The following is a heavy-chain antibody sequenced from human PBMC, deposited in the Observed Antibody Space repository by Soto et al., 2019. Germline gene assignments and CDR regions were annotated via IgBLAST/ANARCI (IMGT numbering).Heavy chain of an antibody. Sequence: EVHLLESGGGLVQPGGSLRLSCAASGFTFSNYAMPWVRQAPGKGLEWVSAIGGSGGATYYADSVKGRFTVSRDNSKNTLYLQVNSLRAEDTAVYYCAKDYIGVIPDAFDIWGQGTMVTVSS. J-gene: IGHJ3*02. CDR2: IGGSGGAT. D-gene: IGHD3-16*02. CDR3: AKDYIGVIPDAFDI. V-gene: IGHV3-23*01. CDR1: GFTFSNYA.